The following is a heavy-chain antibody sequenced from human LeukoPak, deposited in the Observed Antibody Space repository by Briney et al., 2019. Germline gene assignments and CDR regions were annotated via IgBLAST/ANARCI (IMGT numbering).Heavy chain of an antibody. CDR2: IIPIFGTA. CDR1: GYTFTSYG. Sequence: SVKVSCKASGYTFTSYGISWVRQAPGQGLEWMGGIIPIFGTANYAQKFQGRVTITADESTSTAYMELSSLRSEDTAAYYCARDLGYSSSWRYWGQGTLVTVSS. CDR3: ARDLGYSSSWRY. J-gene: IGHJ4*02. V-gene: IGHV1-69*13. D-gene: IGHD6-13*01.